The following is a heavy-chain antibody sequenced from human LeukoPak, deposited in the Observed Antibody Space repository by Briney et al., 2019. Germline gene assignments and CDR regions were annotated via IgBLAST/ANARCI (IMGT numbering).Heavy chain of an antibody. J-gene: IGHJ4*02. D-gene: IGHD2-15*01. Sequence: QPGGSLTLSCAASGITFSSYWMTWVRQAPGKGLEWVANIKQDESEKYYVDSVKGRFTISRDNAKNSLYLQMNSLRAEDTAVYYCARDTCSGGSCYAFDYWGQGTLVTVSS. CDR1: GITFSSYW. CDR2: IKQDESEK. CDR3: ARDTCSGGSCYAFDY. V-gene: IGHV3-7*05.